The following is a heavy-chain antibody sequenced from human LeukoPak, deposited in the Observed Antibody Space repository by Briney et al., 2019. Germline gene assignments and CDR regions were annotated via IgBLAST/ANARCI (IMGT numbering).Heavy chain of an antibody. CDR3: ASWYAGYYDSSGFDY. J-gene: IGHJ4*02. V-gene: IGHV3-30*01. CDR1: GFTFSSYA. D-gene: IGHD3-22*01. Sequence: PGGSLRLSCAASGFTFSSYAMHWVRQAPGKGLEWVAVISYDGSNKYYADSVKGRFTISRDNSKNTLYLQMNSLGAEDTAVYYCASWYAGYYDSSGFDYWGQGTLVTVSS. CDR2: ISYDGSNK.